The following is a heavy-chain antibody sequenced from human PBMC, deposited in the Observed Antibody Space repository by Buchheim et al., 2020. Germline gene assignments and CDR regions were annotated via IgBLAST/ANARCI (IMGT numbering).Heavy chain of an antibody. Sequence: QVQLQQWGAGLLKPSETLSLTCAVYGGSFSGYYWSWIRQPPGKGLEWIGEINHSGSTNYNPSLKSRVTISVDTSKNKFSLKLSSVTAADTAVYYCARGWGYCSSTSCYYDYWGQGTL. CDR2: INHSGST. D-gene: IGHD2-2*01. CDR3: ARGWGYCSSTSCYYDY. V-gene: IGHV4-34*01. J-gene: IGHJ4*02. CDR1: GGSFSGYY.